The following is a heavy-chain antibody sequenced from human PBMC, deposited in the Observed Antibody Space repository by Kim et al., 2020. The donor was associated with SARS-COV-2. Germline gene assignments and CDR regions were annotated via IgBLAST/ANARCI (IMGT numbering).Heavy chain of an antibody. CDR2: IYHSGST. J-gene: IGHJ6*02. CDR3: AREPYYCDSSGQNYYYYGIDV. Sequence: SETLSLTCAVSGGSISSSNWWSWVRQPPGKGLEWVGEIYHSGSTNYNPSLKSRVTISVDKSKNQFSLKLSSVTAADTAVYYCAREPYYCDSSGQNYYYYGIDVWGQGTTVTVSS. D-gene: IGHD3-22*01. CDR1: GGSISSSNW. V-gene: IGHV4-4*02.